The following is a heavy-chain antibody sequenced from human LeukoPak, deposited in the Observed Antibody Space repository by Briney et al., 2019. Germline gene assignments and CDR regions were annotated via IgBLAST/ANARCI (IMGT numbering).Heavy chain of an antibody. CDR1: GFTFTTYG. J-gene: IGHJ5*02. V-gene: IGHV3-30*02. CDR2: VRSDGSSQ. Sequence: GSLRLSCAASGFTFTTYGMHWVRQAPGKGLEWVAFVRSDGSSQSYADSVKGRFTISRDNSKNTLYLQMSSLRPDDTAIYYCAKDRDLASWGQGTLVTVSS. CDR3: AKDRDLAS.